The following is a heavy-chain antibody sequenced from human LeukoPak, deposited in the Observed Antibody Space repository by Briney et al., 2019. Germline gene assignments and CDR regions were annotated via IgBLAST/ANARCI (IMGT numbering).Heavy chain of an antibody. D-gene: IGHD1-20*01. CDR3: ARAPGITGTFGFFDY. J-gene: IGHJ4*02. V-gene: IGHV1-18*04. CDR1: GYTFTSYG. Sequence: ASVKVSCKASGYTFTSYGISWVRQAPGQGLEWMGWISAYNGNTNYAQKPQGRVTMTTDTSTSTAYMELRSLRSDDTAVYYCARAPGITGTFGFFDYWGQGTLVTVSS. CDR2: ISAYNGNT.